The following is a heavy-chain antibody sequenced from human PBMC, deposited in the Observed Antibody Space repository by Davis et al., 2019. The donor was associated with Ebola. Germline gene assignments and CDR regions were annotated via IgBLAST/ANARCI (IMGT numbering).Heavy chain of an antibody. D-gene: IGHD2-8*01. CDR3: AEGGTNNFLGAN. Sequence: PGGSLRLSCAASGFTFSNYAMYWVRQAPGKGLEWLSHIGSRSNDISYADSVKGRFTISRDNAKSSLYLQMNSLRAEDTAVFYCAEGGTNNFLGANWGQGTLVTVSS. V-gene: IGHV3-21*04. CDR1: GFTFSNYA. CDR2: IGSRSNDI. J-gene: IGHJ4*02.